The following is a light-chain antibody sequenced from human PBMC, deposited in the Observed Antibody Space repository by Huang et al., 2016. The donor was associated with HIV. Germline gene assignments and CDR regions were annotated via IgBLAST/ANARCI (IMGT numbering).Light chain of an antibody. CDR1: QSVNSGY. J-gene: IGKJ1*01. Sequence: EIVLTQSPGTLSLSPGERATLSCRASQSVNSGYLAWYQQQPGQAPRLLIYGASSRATGIPGRFSGSGSGTDFTLTISRLQPEDVAVYFCQQYGSSPGTFGQGTKVEMK. CDR3: QQYGSSPGT. CDR2: GAS. V-gene: IGKV3-20*01.